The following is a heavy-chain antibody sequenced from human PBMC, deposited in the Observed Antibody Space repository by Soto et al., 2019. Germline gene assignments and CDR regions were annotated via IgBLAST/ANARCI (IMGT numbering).Heavy chain of an antibody. CDR1: GFTFSSYA. J-gene: IGHJ4*02. D-gene: IGHD1-1*01. CDR2: ISGSGGGT. CDR3: AKFGMATTKRSPPYYIDY. Sequence: SLRLSCAASGFTFSSYAMSWVRQAPGKGLEWVSSISGSGGGTYYADSVKGRFTFSRDNSKNTLYLQMNSLRAEDTAVYYCAKFGMATTKRSPPYYIDYWGQGALVTVS. V-gene: IGHV3-23*01.